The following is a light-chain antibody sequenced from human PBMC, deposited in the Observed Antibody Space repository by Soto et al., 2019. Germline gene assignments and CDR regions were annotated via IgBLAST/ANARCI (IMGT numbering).Light chain of an antibody. CDR2: AAS. CDR3: PQINTLPVT. Sequence: DIQLTQSPSFLSASVGDRFTITCRASQGITSYLAWYQQRPGKAPKLLIYAASTLQSGIPSRFSGSGSGTELTLTISSLQPEDFATYYCPQINTLPVTVVGGTNV. J-gene: IGKJ4*01. CDR1: QGITSY. V-gene: IGKV1-9*01.